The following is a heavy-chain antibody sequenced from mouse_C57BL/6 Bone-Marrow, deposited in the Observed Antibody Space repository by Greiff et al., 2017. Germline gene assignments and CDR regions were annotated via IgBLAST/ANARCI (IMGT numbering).Heavy chain of an antibody. V-gene: IGHV5-4*01. CDR3: ARDRTY. CDR2: ISDGGSYT. J-gene: IGHJ3*01. CDR1: GFTFSSYA. Sequence: EVQLVESGGGLVKPGGSLKLSCAASGFTFSSYAMSWVRQTPEKRLEWVATISDGGSYTYYPDNVKGRFTISRDNAKNNLYLQMSHLKSEDTAMYYWARDRTYWGQGTLVTVSA.